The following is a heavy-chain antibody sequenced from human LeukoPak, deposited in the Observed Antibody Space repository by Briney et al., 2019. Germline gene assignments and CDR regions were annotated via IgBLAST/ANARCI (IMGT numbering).Heavy chain of an antibody. D-gene: IGHD3-22*01. CDR1: GGSISSSSSY. J-gene: IGHJ4*02. CDR3: ARLDDSSGYFH. V-gene: IGHV4-39*01. Sequence: SETLSLTCTVSGGSISSSSSYWGWTRQPPGKGLEWIGSIYYSGSTYYNPSLKSRITISVDTSKNQFSLKLSSVTAADTAVYYCARLDDSSGYFHWGQGTLSPSPQ. CDR2: IYYSGST.